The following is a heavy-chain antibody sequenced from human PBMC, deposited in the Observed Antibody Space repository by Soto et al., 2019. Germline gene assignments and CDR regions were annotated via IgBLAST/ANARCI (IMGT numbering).Heavy chain of an antibody. CDR3: ARWGVDTAMVTEWFDP. D-gene: IGHD5-18*01. V-gene: IGHV4-59*08. J-gene: IGHJ5*02. Sequence: SETLSLTCTVSGGSINSYYWSWIRQPPGEGLEWIGYIYYSGSTNYNPSLKSRVTMSVDTSKNQFSLKLSSVTAADTAVYYCARWGVDTAMVTEWFDPWGQGTLVTVSS. CDR1: GGSINSYY. CDR2: IYYSGST.